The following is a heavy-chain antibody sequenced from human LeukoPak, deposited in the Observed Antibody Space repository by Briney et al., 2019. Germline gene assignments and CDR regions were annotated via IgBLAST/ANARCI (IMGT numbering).Heavy chain of an antibody. V-gene: IGHV1-69*02. J-gene: IGHJ4*02. Sequence: SVKVSCKASEYTFTGYYMHWVRQAPGQGLEWMGRIIPILGIANYAQKFQGRVTITADKSTSTAYMELSSLRSEDTAVYYCARGGSSWSLDYWGQGTLVTVSS. CDR1: EYTFTGYY. CDR2: IIPILGIA. D-gene: IGHD2-15*01. CDR3: ARGGSSWSLDY.